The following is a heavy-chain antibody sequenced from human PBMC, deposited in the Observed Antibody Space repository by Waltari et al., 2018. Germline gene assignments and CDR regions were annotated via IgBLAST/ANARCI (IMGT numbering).Heavy chain of an antibody. CDR1: GGSCTVYY. CDR2: INHSGST. J-gene: IGHJ4*02. CDR3: SIGNDILTGYSY. Sequence: QVQLQQWGAGLLKPSETLSLTCPSHGGSCTVYYGRGLRQPPGKGLEWIGEINHSGSTNYNPSLKSRVTISVDTSKNQFSLKLSSVTAADTAVYYCSIGNDILTGYSYWGQGTLVTVSS. D-gene: IGHD3-9*01. V-gene: IGHV4-34*01.